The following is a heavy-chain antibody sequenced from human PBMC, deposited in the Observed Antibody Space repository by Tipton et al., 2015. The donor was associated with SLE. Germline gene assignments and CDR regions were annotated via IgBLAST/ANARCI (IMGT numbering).Heavy chain of an antibody. Sequence: TLSLTCTVSGGSISNDNYYWNWIRQPSGKGLEWLGRIYTSGSTNYNPSLKSRVTISVDTSKNQFSLKLSAVTAADTAVYYCARGWGAYSSGWRYFYYYMDVWGKGTTVTVSS. D-gene: IGHD6-19*01. J-gene: IGHJ6*03. CDR2: IYTSGST. V-gene: IGHV4-61*02. CDR3: ARGWGAYSSGWRYFYYYMDV. CDR1: GGSISNDNYY.